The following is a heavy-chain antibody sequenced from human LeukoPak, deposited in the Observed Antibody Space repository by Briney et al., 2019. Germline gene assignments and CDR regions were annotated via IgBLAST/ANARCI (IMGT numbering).Heavy chain of an antibody. D-gene: IGHD3-10*01. CDR3: AREGARFGEEGDAFDI. J-gene: IGHJ3*02. V-gene: IGHV3-20*04. Sequence: PGGTLRLSCAASGFTFDDYGMSWVRQAPGKGLEWVSGINWNGGSTGYADSVKGRFTISRDNAKNSLYLQMNSLRAEDTALYYCAREGARFGEEGDAFDIWGQGTMVTVSS. CDR1: GFTFDDYG. CDR2: INWNGGST.